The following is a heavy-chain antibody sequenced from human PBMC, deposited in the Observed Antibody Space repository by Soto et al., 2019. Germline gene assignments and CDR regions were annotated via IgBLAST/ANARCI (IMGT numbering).Heavy chain of an antibody. J-gene: IGHJ6*03. CDR3: ARGVVVVPAAMDYYYYYMDV. CDR1: GGSISSYY. D-gene: IGHD2-2*01. CDR2: IYYSGST. Sequence: SETMSLTCTVAGGSISSYYWSWIRQPPGKGLEWIGYIYYSGSTNYNPSLKSRVTISVDTSKNQFSLKLSSVTAADTAVYYCARGVVVVPAAMDYYYYYMDVWGKGTTVTVSS. V-gene: IGHV4-59*08.